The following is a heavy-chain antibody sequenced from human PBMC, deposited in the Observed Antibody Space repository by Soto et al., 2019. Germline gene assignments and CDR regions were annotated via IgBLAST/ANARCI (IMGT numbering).Heavy chain of an antibody. CDR3: ARGPRRIKIFGVVQINLHTYCYYGMDV. J-gene: IGHJ6*02. CDR2: IYYSGST. V-gene: IGHV4-30-4*01. Sequence: SETLSLTCTVSVGSISSGDYYWSWIRQPPGKGLEWIGYIYYSGSTYYNPSLKSRVTISVDTSKNQFSLKLSSVTAADTAVSYCARGPRRIKIFGVVQINLHTYCYYGMDVWGQGITVTVSS. D-gene: IGHD3-3*01. CDR1: VGSISSGDYY.